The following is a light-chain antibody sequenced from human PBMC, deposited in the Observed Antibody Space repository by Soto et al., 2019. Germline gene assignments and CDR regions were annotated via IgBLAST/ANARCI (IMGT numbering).Light chain of an antibody. CDR2: GNS. Sequence: QSVLTQPPSVSGAPGQRVTISCTGSISNIGAGYDVHWYQQLPGTVPKVLIYGNSNRPSGVPDRFSGSKSGTPASLGIPGLQAEDEAYYYCQSYDISLSGFHVFGTGTKLTVL. CDR1: ISNIGAGYD. J-gene: IGLJ1*01. CDR3: QSYDISLSGFHV. V-gene: IGLV1-40*01.